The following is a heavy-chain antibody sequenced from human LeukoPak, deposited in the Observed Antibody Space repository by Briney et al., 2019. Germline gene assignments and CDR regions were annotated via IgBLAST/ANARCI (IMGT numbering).Heavy chain of an antibody. Sequence: PGGSLRLSCAASGFTFSSYAMHWVRQAPGKGLEYFSAISSNGGSTYYADSVKGRFTISRDNSKNTLYLQMGSLRAEDMAVYYCARAPGYYDSSGYIWGQGTLVTVSS. CDR3: ARAPGYYDSSGYI. CDR1: GFTFSSYA. D-gene: IGHD3-22*01. J-gene: IGHJ4*02. V-gene: IGHV3-64*02. CDR2: ISSNGGST.